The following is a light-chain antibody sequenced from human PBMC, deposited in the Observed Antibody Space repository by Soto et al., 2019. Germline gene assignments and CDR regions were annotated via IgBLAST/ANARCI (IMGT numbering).Light chain of an antibody. Sequence: EIVLTQSPGTLSLSPGERATLSCRASQRVSSSYLAWYQQKPGQAPRLLIHGASSTATGIPDRFSGSGSGTDFPLTISSPVPDDCAEYYCQQYGRSPLYTFGQGTKVDIK. J-gene: IGKJ2*01. CDR2: GAS. V-gene: IGKV3-20*01. CDR1: QRVSSSY. CDR3: QQYGRSPLYT.